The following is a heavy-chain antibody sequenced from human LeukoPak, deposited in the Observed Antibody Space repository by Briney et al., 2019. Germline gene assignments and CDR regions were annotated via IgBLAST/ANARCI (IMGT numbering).Heavy chain of an antibody. CDR1: GGTFSSYA. CDR2: IIPIFGTA. J-gene: IGHJ4*02. Sequence: SVKVSCKASGGTFSSYAISWVRQAPGQGLEWMGGIIPIFGTANYAQKFQGRVTITADESTSTAYMELSSLRSEDTAVYYCAREGRVPSPFDYWGQGTLVTVSS. V-gene: IGHV1-69*01. D-gene: IGHD2-2*01. CDR3: AREGRVPSPFDY.